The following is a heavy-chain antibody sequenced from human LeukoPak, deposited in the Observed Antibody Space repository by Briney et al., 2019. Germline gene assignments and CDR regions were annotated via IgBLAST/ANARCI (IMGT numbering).Heavy chain of an antibody. J-gene: IGHJ4*02. D-gene: IGHD3-9*01. CDR3: ARHLSNDAVLTGYYIGPSFDS. Sequence: PSETLSLTCIVSGGSIRSSSSYWGWIRQAPGKGLEWIGSIFDSGKTHYNPSLKSRLTISVDTAKNQFSLNLSSVTAADTAVYYCARHLSNDAVLTGYYIGPSFDSWGQGTLVTVSS. CDR1: GGSIRSSSSY. V-gene: IGHV4-39*01. CDR2: IFDSGKT.